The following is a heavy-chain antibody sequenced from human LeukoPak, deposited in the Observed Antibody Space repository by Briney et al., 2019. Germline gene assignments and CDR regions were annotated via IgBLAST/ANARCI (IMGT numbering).Heavy chain of an antibody. D-gene: IGHD6-6*01. CDR2: MYYSGST. CDR3: ARGGGLGTARSLDF. Sequence: PSETLSLTCTVSGASITYNYWSWIRQPPGKGLEWIGYMYYSGSTKYNPSLKSRVTISVDTSKNQFSLNLSSVTAADTAVYYCARGGGLGTARSLDFWGQGILVTVSS. V-gene: IGHV4-59*08. CDR1: GASITYNY. J-gene: IGHJ4*02.